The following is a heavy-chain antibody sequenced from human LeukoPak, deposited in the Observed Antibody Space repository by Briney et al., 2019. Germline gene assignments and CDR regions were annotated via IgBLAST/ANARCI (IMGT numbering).Heavy chain of an antibody. J-gene: IGHJ5*02. CDR2: IYPGDSDT. Sequence: GESLKISCQGSGFSFTNYWIGWVRQMPGKGLEWAGIIYPGDSDTLYSPSFQGLVTISADKSISTLYLQWSSLRASDTATYYCAKRRRDGLRSPNWFDPWGQGTQVIVSS. CDR1: GFSFTNYW. V-gene: IGHV5-51*01. CDR3: AKRRRDGLRSPNWFDP. D-gene: IGHD4-17*01.